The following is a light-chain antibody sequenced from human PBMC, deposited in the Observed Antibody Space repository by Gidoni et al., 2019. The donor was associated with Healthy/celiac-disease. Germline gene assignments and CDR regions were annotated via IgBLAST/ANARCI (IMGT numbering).Light chain of an antibody. J-gene: IGKJ1*01. CDR3: QQYGSSPRRT. Sequence: EIVLTQSPGNLSLSPGESATLSCRASQSVSSSYLAWYQQKPGQAPRLLIYGASSRATGIPDRFSGSGSGTDFTLTISRLEPEDFAVYYCQQYGSSPRRTFGQGTKVEIK. CDR1: QSVSSSY. V-gene: IGKV3-20*01. CDR2: GAS.